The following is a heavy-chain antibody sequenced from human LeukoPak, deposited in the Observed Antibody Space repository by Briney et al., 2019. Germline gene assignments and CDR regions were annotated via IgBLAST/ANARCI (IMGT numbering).Heavy chain of an antibody. CDR2: IHYDGNT. CDR3: ARHSLNNYGSYY. D-gene: IGHD5-24*01. J-gene: IGHJ4*02. V-gene: IGHV4-39*01. CDR1: GGSISSSTYS. Sequence: SETLSLTCTVSGGSISSSTYSWTWIRQPPGKGLEWIGSIHYDGNTYYKPSLKSRVTISVDTSKIQFSLRLSSATAADMATYYCARHSLNNYGSYYWGQGTLVAVSS.